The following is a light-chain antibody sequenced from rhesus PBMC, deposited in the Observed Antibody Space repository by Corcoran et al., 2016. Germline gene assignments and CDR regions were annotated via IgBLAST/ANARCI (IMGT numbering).Light chain of an antibody. V-gene: IGKV1-22*01. J-gene: IGKJ1*01. CDR1: QSISSW. Sequence: DIQMTQSPSSLSASVGDTVTITCRASQSISSWLAWYQQKPGKAPKLLIYKASSLQSGVPSRFSGSVSGTDFTLTISSLQSEDFATYYCQQYTSSPWTFGQGTKVEIK. CDR3: QQYTSSPWT. CDR2: KAS.